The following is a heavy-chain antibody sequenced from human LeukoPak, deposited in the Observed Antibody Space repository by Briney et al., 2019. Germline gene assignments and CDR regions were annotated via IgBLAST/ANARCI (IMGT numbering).Heavy chain of an antibody. Sequence: GGSLRLSCAASGFTFSSYAMSWVRQAPGKGLEWVSAISGSGGSTYYADSVKGRFTISRDNSKNTLYLQMNSLRGEDTAVYYCAKDFGRNLGGPGYWGRGTLVIVSS. CDR3: AKDFGRNLGGPGY. V-gene: IGHV3-23*01. CDR2: ISGSGGST. CDR1: GFTFSSYA. J-gene: IGHJ4*02. D-gene: IGHD1-14*01.